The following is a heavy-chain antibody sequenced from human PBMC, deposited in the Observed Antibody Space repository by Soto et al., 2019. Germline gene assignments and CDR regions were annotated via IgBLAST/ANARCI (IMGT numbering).Heavy chain of an antibody. V-gene: IGHV3-74*01. J-gene: IGHJ6*02. D-gene: IGHD3-3*01. Sequence: PGGSLRLSCAASGFTFRSFRMHWVRQAPGKGLVWVSHINSDGTTTTYGDSVKGRFTISRDNAKNTLYLQMNSLRAEDTAVYYCARELIDFWSGYRYYYYGFDVWGQGTTVTVSS. CDR2: INSDGTTT. CDR3: ARELIDFWSGYRYYYYGFDV. CDR1: GFTFRSFR.